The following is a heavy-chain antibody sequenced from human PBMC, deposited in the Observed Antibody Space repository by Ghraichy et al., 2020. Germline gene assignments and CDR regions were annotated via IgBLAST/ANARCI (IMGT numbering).Heavy chain of an antibody. J-gene: IGHJ2*01. CDR2: IYYSGST. V-gene: IGHV4-39*01. CDR1: GGSISSSSYY. D-gene: IGHD4-17*01. Sequence: GSLSLTCTVSGGSISSSSYYWGWIRQPPGKGLEWIGSIYYSGSTYYNPSLKSRVTISVDTSKNQFSLKLSSVTAADTAVYYCARLQDYGDYVGWYFDLWGRGTLVTVSS. CDR3: ARLQDYGDYVGWYFDL.